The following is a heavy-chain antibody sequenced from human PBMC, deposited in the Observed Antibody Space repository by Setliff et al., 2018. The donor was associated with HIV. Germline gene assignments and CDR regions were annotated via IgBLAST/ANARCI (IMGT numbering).Heavy chain of an antibody. D-gene: IGHD3-9*01. CDR3: ARDLSTILTGCNY. CDR2: ISPATDKT. Sequence: ASVKVSCKASGYTFTSYGISWVRQAPGQGLEWMGWISPATDKTNYAQKLQGRLTMTTDTSTSTAYMDLRSLRSDDTAVYYCARDLSTILTGCNYWGQGTLVTVSS. V-gene: IGHV1-18*01. J-gene: IGHJ4*02. CDR1: GYTFTSYG.